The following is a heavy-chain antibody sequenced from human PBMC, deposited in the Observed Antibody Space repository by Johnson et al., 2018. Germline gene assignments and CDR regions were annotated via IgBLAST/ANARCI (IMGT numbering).Heavy chain of an antibody. CDR3: ARARPGCSGGSCYPDDAFDI. V-gene: IGHV3-74*01. J-gene: IGHJ3*02. Sequence: EVQLVESGGGLVQPGGSLRLSCAASGFTFSSYWMHWVRQAPGKGLVWVSRINSDGSSTSYADSVKGRFTISRDNAKNTRYLQMNSLRAEDTGVYYCARARPGCSGGSCYPDDAFDIWGQGTMVTVSS. CDR1: GFTFSSYW. CDR2: INSDGSST. D-gene: IGHD2-15*01.